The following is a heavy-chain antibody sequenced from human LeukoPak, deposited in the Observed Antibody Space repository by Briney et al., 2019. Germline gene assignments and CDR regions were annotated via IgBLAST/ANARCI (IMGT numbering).Heavy chain of an antibody. D-gene: IGHD6-13*01. CDR2: INHSGST. Sequence: SETLSLTCAVYGGSFSGYYWSWIRQPPGKGLEWIGEINHSGSTNYNPSLKSRVTISVDTSKNQFSLKLSSVTAADTAVYYCARGWGSSWFNWFDPWGQGTLVTVSP. V-gene: IGHV4-34*01. J-gene: IGHJ5*02. CDR3: ARGWGSSWFNWFDP. CDR1: GGSFSGYY.